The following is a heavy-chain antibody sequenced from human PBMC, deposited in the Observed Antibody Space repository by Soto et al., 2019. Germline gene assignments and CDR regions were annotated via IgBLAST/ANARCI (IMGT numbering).Heavy chain of an antibody. CDR2: FHNNGNT. V-gene: IGHV4-59*02. CDR1: TGSVSPYS. Sequence: QVQLQESGPGLVKPSETLSLTCTVSTGSVSPYSWSWIRQTPERGLEWIGYFHNNGNTNYTPSLRGRVTVSLDASTNEVSLRLTSVTAADTAVYHCAAGALYFDSWGQGTLVTVSS. CDR3: AAGALYFDS. D-gene: IGHD2-8*01. J-gene: IGHJ4*02.